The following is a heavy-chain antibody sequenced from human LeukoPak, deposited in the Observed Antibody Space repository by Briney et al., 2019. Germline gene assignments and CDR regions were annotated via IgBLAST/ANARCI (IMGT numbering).Heavy chain of an antibody. D-gene: IGHD3-16*01. CDR3: ARGGKNDY. CDR2: ISSSSSTI. CDR1: GFTFSSYS. V-gene: IGHV3-48*01. Sequence: GGSLRLSCAASGFTFSSYSMNWVRQAPGKGLEWVSYISSSSSTIYYADSVKDRFTISRDNAKNSLHLQMNSLRAEDTAVYYCARGGKNDYWGQGTLVTVSS. J-gene: IGHJ4*02.